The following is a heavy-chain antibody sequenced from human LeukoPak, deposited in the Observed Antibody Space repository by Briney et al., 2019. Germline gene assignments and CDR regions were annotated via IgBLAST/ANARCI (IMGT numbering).Heavy chain of an antibody. J-gene: IGHJ4*02. CDR1: GGSFSGYY. CDR3: ARGPLAYCSGGSCYRPLVKSQGSYYFDY. CDR2: INHSGST. D-gene: IGHD2-15*01. Sequence: SETLSLTCAVYGGSFSGYYWSWIRQPPGKGLEWIGEINHSGSTNYNPSLKSRVTISVDTSKNQFSLKLSSVTAADTAVYYCARGPLAYCSGGSCYRPLVKSQGSYYFDYWGQGTLVTVSS. V-gene: IGHV4-34*01.